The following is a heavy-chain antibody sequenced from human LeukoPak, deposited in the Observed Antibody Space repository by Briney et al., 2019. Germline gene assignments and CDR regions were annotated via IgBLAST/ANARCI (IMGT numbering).Heavy chain of an antibody. V-gene: IGHV1-69*05. Sequence: PSLKLSCKASGGTFSSYAISWVRQAPGPGLEWMGGFIRIFGAANYAQKFQGRVTITTDESTSTAYMELSSLRSEDTSVYYCARDGTGGPPLYYDYMDVWGKGTTVTVSS. CDR1: GGTFSSYA. J-gene: IGHJ6*03. CDR2: FIRIFGAA. CDR3: ARDGTGGPPLYYDYMDV.